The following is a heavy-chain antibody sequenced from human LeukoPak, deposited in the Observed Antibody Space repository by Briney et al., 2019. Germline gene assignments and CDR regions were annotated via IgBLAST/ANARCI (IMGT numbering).Heavy chain of an antibody. CDR1: GGSISSYY. Sequence: NSSETLSLTCTVSGGSISSYYWSWFRQPAGKGLEWIGRIYTSGSTNYNPSLKSRVTMSVDTSKNQFSLKLSSVTAADTAVYYCARDLRWYSSSWYDKKNWFDPWGQGTLVTVSS. D-gene: IGHD6-13*01. CDR3: ARDLRWYSSSWYDKKNWFDP. CDR2: IYTSGST. J-gene: IGHJ5*02. V-gene: IGHV4-4*07.